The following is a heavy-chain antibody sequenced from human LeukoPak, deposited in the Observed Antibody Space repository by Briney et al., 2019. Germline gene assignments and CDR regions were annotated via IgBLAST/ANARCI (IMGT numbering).Heavy chain of an antibody. CDR1: GFSLSSNGVG. Sequence: SGPTLVNPTQTLTLTCSFSGFSLSSNGVGVGWIRQPPGKALEWLALIYWDDDKRYSPSLKSRLTITKDTSKNQVVLTMTNMDPVDTATYYCAHSSSSSWVTNGMFDPWGQGTLVTVSS. V-gene: IGHV2-5*02. D-gene: IGHD6-13*01. CDR3: AHSSSSSWVTNGMFDP. CDR2: IYWDDDK. J-gene: IGHJ5*02.